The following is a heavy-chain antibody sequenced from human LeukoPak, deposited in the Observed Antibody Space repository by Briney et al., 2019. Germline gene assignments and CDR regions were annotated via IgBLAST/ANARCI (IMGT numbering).Heavy chain of an antibody. D-gene: IGHD6-13*01. J-gene: IGHJ6*03. Sequence: GGSLRLSCAASGFTFSSYSMNWVRQAPGKGLEWVSYISSSSSTIYYADSVKGRFTISRDNAKNSLYLQMNSLRAEDTAVYYCARRQAAGTSYYCYYRDVWGKGITVTVSS. V-gene: IGHV3-48*01. CDR3: ARRQAAGTSYYCYYRDV. CDR2: ISSSSSTI. CDR1: GFTFSSYS.